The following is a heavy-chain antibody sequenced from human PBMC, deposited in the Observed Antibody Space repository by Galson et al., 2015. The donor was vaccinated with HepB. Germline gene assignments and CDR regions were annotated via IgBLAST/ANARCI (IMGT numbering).Heavy chain of an antibody. CDR1: GFTFSSYS. CDR3: AIWDSYFDWLYPDGGYYYMDV. Sequence: SLRLSCAASGFTFSSYSMNWVRQAPGKGLEWVSSISSSSSYIYYADSVKGRFTISRDNAKNSLYLQMNSLRAEDTAVYYCAIWDSYFDWLYPDGGYYYMDVWGKGTTVTVSS. V-gene: IGHV3-21*01. CDR2: ISSSSSYI. J-gene: IGHJ6*03. D-gene: IGHD3-9*01.